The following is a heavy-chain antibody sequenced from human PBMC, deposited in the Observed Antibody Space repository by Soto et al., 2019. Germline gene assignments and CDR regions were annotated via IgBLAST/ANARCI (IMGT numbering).Heavy chain of an antibody. CDR2: IIPIVDIP. Sequence: QVQLVQSGAEVKKPGSSVKVSCKASGGTFSRYTFTWVRQAPGQGLEWMGRIIPIVDIPNYAQNFQGRVTITAEKSTSTAYMGLSSLTSDDTAVYYCASHFTGVLVLGTSPPGGDNYGWDVWGQGTTVSVS. CDR1: GGTFSRYT. CDR3: ASHFTGVLVLGTSPPGGDNYGWDV. D-gene: IGHD2-15*01. J-gene: IGHJ6*02. V-gene: IGHV1-69*02.